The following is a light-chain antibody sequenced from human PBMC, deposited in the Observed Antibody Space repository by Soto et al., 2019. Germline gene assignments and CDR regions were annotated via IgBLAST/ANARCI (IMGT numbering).Light chain of an antibody. J-gene: IGKJ2*01. V-gene: IGKV3-20*01. CDR1: QSVSSSY. Sequence: EIVLTQSPGTLSLSPGERATLSCRASQSVSSSYLAWYQQKPGQAPRLLIYGASSRATGIPDGFSGSGSGTDFTLTISRREPEDFAVYYCQQYGKKMYTFGQGTKLEIK. CDR2: GAS. CDR3: QQYGKKMYT.